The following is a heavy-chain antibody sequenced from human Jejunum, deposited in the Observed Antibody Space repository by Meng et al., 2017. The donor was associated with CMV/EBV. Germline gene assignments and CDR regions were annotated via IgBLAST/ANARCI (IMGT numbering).Heavy chain of an antibody. D-gene: IGHD3-22*01. CDR3: VKDIQSRYYFDSSGYLAGHYYLDY. J-gene: IGHJ4*02. V-gene: IGHV3-23*01. CDR2: ISGSGTYT. Sequence: MKWVRQAPGKGVEWVSGISGSGTYTYYAGSVKGQFTISRDNSKNTLYLQMISLRAEDTAVYYCVKDIQSRYYFDSSGYLAGHYYLDYWGLGTLVTVSS.